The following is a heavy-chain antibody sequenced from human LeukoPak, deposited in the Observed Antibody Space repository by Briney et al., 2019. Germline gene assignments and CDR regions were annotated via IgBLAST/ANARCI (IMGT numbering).Heavy chain of an antibody. Sequence: SETLSLTCSVSGGSISTNYWNWIRQPPGKGLEWIGYIYYSGSTNYNPSLKSRVTISVDTSKNQCSLKLSSVTAADTAVYYCARQGNDFWSFHIGGQGTMVTVSS. V-gene: IGHV4-59*08. CDR1: GGSISTNY. CDR3: ARQGNDFWSFHI. J-gene: IGHJ3*02. D-gene: IGHD3-3*01. CDR2: IYYSGST.